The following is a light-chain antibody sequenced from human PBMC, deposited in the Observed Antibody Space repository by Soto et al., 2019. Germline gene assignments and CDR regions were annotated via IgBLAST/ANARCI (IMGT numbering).Light chain of an antibody. J-gene: IGKJ1*01. Sequence: DIQLTQSPSFLSASVGDRVTITCRASQGISSYLAWYQQKPGKAPKLLIYAASTLQSGVPSRFRGSGSGTEFTLTISSLQTEDCATYYCQQLNSYPRTFGQGTKVEIK. CDR1: QGISSY. CDR3: QQLNSYPRT. CDR2: AAS. V-gene: IGKV1-9*01.